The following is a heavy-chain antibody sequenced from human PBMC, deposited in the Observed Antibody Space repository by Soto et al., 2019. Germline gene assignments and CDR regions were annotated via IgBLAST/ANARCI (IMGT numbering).Heavy chain of an antibody. CDR1: GLTFSNYA. J-gene: IGHJ4*02. Sequence: EVRLLESGGGLVKPGGSLRLSCETSGLTFSNYAMSWVRQAPGGGLEWVSSMSGSSSTTYYADSVRGRFTISRDRSKTTLYLQMSSLRAEDTALYYCAKNQERELPRVIDFWGQGTLVTVSS. CDR3: AKNQERELPRVIDF. D-gene: IGHD1-7*01. CDR2: MSGSSSTT. V-gene: IGHV3-23*01.